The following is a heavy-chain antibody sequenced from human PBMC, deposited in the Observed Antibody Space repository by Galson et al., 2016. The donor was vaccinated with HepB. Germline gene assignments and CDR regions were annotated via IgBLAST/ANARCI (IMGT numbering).Heavy chain of an antibody. Sequence: SLRLSCAASGFTFSSYGMHWVRQAPGKGLEWVAVIWFDGRKKYYADSLKGRFTISRDNSKHTLYLQMNSLRAEDTAVYYCARDQDEGITIFGLDPWGQGTLVSVSS. CDR2: IWFDGRKK. V-gene: IGHV3-33*01. J-gene: IGHJ5*02. CDR3: ARDQDEGITIFGLDP. CDR1: GFTFSSYG. D-gene: IGHD3-3*01.